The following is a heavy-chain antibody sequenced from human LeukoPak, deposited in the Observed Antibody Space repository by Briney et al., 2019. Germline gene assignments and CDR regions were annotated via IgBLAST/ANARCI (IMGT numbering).Heavy chain of an antibody. D-gene: IGHD5-12*01. J-gene: IGHJ4*02. Sequence: GGSLRLSCAASGFTFSSYGMHWVRQAPGKGLEWVAVIWYDGSKKFYGDSVKGRFAISRDSPKNTLYLQMNSLSAEDTAVYYCARGANYFDYWGQGTLVTVSS. CDR2: IWYDGSKK. CDR3: ARGANYFDY. V-gene: IGHV3-33*01. CDR1: GFTFSSYG.